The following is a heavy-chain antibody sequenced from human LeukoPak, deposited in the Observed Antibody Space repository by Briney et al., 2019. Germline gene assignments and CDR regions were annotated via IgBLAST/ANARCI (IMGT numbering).Heavy chain of an antibody. Sequence: ASEKVSCKASGSTFSSYTISWVRQAPGQGLEWMGWMNPNSGNTGYAQKFQGRVTINRNTSISTAYMDLSSLRSEDTAVYYCAIRVGATSFYYWVQGTLVTVSS. D-gene: IGHD1-26*01. CDR3: AIRVGATSFYY. CDR2: MNPNSGNT. CDR1: GSTFSSYT. V-gene: IGHV1-8*03. J-gene: IGHJ4*02.